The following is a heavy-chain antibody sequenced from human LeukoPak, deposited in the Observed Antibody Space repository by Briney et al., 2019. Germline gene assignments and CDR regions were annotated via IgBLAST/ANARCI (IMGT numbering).Heavy chain of an antibody. V-gene: IGHV4-59*01. CDR2: IYYSGST. CDR3: ASGRGGPDAFDI. J-gene: IGHJ3*02. D-gene: IGHD3-16*01. Sequence: PSETLSLTCTVSGGSISSYYWSWIRQPPGKGLEWIGYIYYSGSTNYNPSLKSRVTISVDTSKNQFSLKLSSVTAADTAVYYCASGRGGPDAFDIWGQGTTVTVSS. CDR1: GGSISSYY.